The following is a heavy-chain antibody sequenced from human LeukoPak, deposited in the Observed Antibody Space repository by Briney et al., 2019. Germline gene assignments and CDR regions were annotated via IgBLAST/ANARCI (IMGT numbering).Heavy chain of an antibody. J-gene: IGHJ4*02. CDR3: ASAGSHSYFDS. CDR1: GFTFSSYA. D-gene: IGHD6-13*01. Sequence: SGGSLRLSCAASGFTFSSYAMSWVRQAPGKGLGWVSAINPTGGSTYYADSVKGRFTISRDNSKNTLYLQMNSLRAEDTAVYFCASAGSHSYFDSWGPGTLVTVSS. V-gene: IGHV3-23*01. CDR2: INPTGGST.